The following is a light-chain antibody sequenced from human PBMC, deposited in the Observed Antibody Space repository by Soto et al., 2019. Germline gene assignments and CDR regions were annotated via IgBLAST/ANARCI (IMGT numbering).Light chain of an antibody. CDR2: ENN. CDR3: GTWDSSLTTGV. J-gene: IGLJ2*01. CDR1: NSNIGNNY. Sequence: VLTQPPSVSAAPGQKVTISCSGTNSNIGNNYVSWYQQLPGTAPKLLIYENNKRPSGIPDRFSGSKSGTSATLGITGLQTGDEADYYCGTWDSSLTTGVFGGGTQLTVL. V-gene: IGLV1-51*02.